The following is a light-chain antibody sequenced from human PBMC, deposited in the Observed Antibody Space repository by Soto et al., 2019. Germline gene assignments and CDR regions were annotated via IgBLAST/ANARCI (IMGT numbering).Light chain of an antibody. CDR1: SSDVGGYNY. CDR2: EVS. Sequence: QSALTQPRSVSGSPGQSVTISCTRTSSDVGGYNYVSWYQQHPGKAPKLMIYEVSNRPSGVSNRFSGSKSGNTASLTISGLQAEDEADYYCSSYTSSSTLDVVFGGGTKLTVL. J-gene: IGLJ2*01. V-gene: IGLV2-14*01. CDR3: SSYTSSSTLDVV.